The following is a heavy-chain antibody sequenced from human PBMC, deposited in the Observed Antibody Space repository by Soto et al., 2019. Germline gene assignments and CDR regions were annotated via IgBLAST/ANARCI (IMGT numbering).Heavy chain of an antibody. D-gene: IGHD1-1*01. J-gene: IGHJ5*02. CDR1: GASISGFY. Sequence: SLTCTVSGASISGFYWSWIRKPAGKGLEWIGRIYATGTTDYNPSLKGRVMMSVDMSKKQFSLKLRSVTAADTAVYYCVRDGTKTLRDWFDHWGQGISVTVSS. V-gene: IGHV4-4*07. CDR3: VRDGTKTLRDWFDH. CDR2: IYATGTT.